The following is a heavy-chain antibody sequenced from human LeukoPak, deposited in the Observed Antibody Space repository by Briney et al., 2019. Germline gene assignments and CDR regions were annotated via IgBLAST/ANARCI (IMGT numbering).Heavy chain of an antibody. CDR1: GGSISSSNW. V-gene: IGHV4-4*02. CDR3: ARDQKWTAMVAY. D-gene: IGHD5-18*01. CDR2: IYYSGST. Sequence: SETLSLTCAVSGGSISSSNWWSWVRQPPGKGLEWIGYIYYSGSTNYNPSLKSRVTISVDTSKNQFSLKLSSVTAADTALYYCARDQKWTAMVAYWGQGTLVTVSS. J-gene: IGHJ4*02.